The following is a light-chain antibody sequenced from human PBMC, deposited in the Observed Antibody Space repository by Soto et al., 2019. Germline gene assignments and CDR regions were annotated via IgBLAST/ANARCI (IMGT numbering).Light chain of an antibody. CDR2: EVS. CDR3: SSFTSSSTYV. CDR1: SSEVGSYNR. J-gene: IGLJ1*01. V-gene: IGLV2-18*02. Sequence: SVLPQPPSLSGSPGQPGALSCPWTSSEVGSYNRVAWYQQPPGTAPKLMIYEVSNRPSGVPDRFSGSKSGNTASLTISGLQAEDEADYYCSSFTSSSTYVFGTGTKVTVL.